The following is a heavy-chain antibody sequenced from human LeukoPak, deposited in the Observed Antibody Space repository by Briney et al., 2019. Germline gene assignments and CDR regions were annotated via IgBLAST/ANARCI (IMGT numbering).Heavy chain of an antibody. CDR3: AREFEFYYYDSSGYLTAFDI. V-gene: IGHV3-30*03. CDR1: GFTFSTYG. Sequence: PGRSLRLSCAASGFTFSTYGMHWVRQAPGMGLEWVAAISYDGTNKYYVDSVKGRFTISRDNAKNSLYLQMNSLRAEDTAVYYCAREFEFYYYDSSGYLTAFDIWGQGTMVTVSS. D-gene: IGHD3-22*01. CDR2: ISYDGTNK. J-gene: IGHJ3*02.